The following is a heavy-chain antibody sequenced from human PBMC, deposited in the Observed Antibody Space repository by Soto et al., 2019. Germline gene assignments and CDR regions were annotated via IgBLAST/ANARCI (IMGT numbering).Heavy chain of an antibody. CDR2: IIPIFGTA. CDR1: GGTFSSYA. CDR3: ASPTVGYYNGMDV. D-gene: IGHD4-4*01. J-gene: IGHJ6*02. Sequence: QVHLVQSGAEVKKPGSSVKVSCKASGGTFSSYAISWVRQAPGQGLEWMGGIIPIFGTADYAQKFQGRVTITADESTSTGYMELSSLRSEDTAVYYCASPTVGYYNGMDVWGQGTTVTVSS. V-gene: IGHV1-69*12.